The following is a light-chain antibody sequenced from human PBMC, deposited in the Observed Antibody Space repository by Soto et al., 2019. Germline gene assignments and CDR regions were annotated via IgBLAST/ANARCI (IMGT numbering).Light chain of an antibody. Sequence: EIVLTQSPDTLSLSPGERATLSCRASQSISSDLAWYQQKPGQPPRLLIYGASTRATGIPARFSGSGSGTEFTLTISSLQSEDFAVYYCQQYGSSPPLTFGGGTKVDIK. CDR2: GAS. J-gene: IGKJ4*01. CDR1: QSISSD. V-gene: IGKV3-15*01. CDR3: QQYGSSPPLT.